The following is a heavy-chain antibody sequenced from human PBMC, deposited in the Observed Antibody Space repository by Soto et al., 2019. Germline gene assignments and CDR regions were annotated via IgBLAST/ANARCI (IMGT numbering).Heavy chain of an antibody. CDR3: ARVASDYINSVDH. D-gene: IGHD4-4*01. Sequence: EVQLLESGGGLVQPGGSLRLSCAASGFTFNAYAMTWVRQAPGKGLEWVSAIGGSGGNRYYAASVRGRFTISRDNSKDTVDLQMNSLRVEDTAVYYCARVASDYINSVDHWGQGILASVSS. CDR2: IGGSGGNR. J-gene: IGHJ4*02. CDR1: GFTFNAYA. V-gene: IGHV3-23*01.